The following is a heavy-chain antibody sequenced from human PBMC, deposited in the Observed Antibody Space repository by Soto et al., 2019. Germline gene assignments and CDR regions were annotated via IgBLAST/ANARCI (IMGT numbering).Heavy chain of an antibody. CDR1: GFTFSRYW. CDR2: VSSDGSST. J-gene: IGHJ6*02. V-gene: IGHV3-74*01. Sequence: GGSLRLACAASGFTFSRYWMHWVRQAPGKGLVWVSRVSSDGSSTSYADSVKGRFTISRDNAKNTLYLQMNSLRAEDTAVYYCVRGVVGATPYGMDVRGQGTTVTVSS. CDR3: VRGVVGATPYGMDV. D-gene: IGHD1-26*01.